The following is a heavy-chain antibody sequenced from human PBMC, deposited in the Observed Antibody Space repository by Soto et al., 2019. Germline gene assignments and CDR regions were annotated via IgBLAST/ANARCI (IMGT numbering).Heavy chain of an antibody. D-gene: IGHD6-13*01. CDR3: ARGGIAAAWLPFYYYGMDV. J-gene: IGHJ6*02. Sequence: SETLSLTCAVYGGSFSGYYWSWIRQPPGKGLEWIGEINHSGSTNYNPSLKSRVTISVDTSKNQFSLKLSSVTAADTAVYYCARGGIAAAWLPFYYYGMDVWGQGTTVTV. CDR1: GGSFSGYY. CDR2: INHSGST. V-gene: IGHV4-34*01.